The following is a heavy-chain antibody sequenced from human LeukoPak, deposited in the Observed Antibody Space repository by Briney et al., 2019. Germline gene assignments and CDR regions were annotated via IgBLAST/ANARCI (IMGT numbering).Heavy chain of an antibody. J-gene: IGHJ4*02. V-gene: IGHV4-34*01. Sequence: PSETLSLTCAVYGGSFSGYYWSWIRQPPGKGLEWIGEINHSGSTNYNPSLKSRVTISVDTSKNQFSLKLSSVTAADTAVYYCARVDDVWLIFDYWGQGTLVTVSS. CDR3: ARVDDVWLIFDY. D-gene: IGHD3-9*01. CDR1: GGSFSGYY. CDR2: INHSGST.